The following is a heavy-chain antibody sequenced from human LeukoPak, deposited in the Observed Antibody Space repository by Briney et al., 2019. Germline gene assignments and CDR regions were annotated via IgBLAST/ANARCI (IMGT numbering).Heavy chain of an antibody. Sequence: PGGSLRLSCAASGFTFSGSAMHWVRQASGKGLEWVGRIRSKANSYATAYAASVKGRFTISRDDSKNTAYLQMNSLKTEDTAVYYCTRHVDEWGFDDWLPLDYWGQGTLVTVSS. CDR3: TRHVDEWGFDDWLPLDY. V-gene: IGHV3-73*01. J-gene: IGHJ4*02. D-gene: IGHD3-9*01. CDR2: IRSKANSYAT. CDR1: GFTFSGSA.